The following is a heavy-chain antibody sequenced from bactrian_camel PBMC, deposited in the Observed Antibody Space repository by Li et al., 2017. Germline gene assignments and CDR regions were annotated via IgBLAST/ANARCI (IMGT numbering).Heavy chain of an antibody. V-gene: IGHV3-2*01. D-gene: IGHD4*01. Sequence: QVQLVESGGGLVQPGGSLSLSCAASGFTFSNYYMNWVRQAPGKGLEWVSSINGDGTNTVYLDSVKGRFTISRDNAKNTVYLQMNNLKSEDTGLYYCVTDERLPRINWGQGTQVTVS. J-gene: IGHJ4*01. CDR2: INGDGTNT. CDR1: GFTFSNYY. CDR3: VTDERLPRIN.